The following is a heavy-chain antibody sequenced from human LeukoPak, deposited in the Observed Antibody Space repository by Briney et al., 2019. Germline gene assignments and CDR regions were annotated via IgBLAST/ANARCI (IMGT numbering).Heavy chain of an antibody. V-gene: IGHV3-23*01. CDR1: GFTFSTYV. J-gene: IGHJ5*02. CDR3: GREAVNSSFRWLDA. Sequence: QTGGSLRLSCAGSGFTFSTYVISWVRQAPGTGLEWVSAISGTATYYADSVKGRFTISRDNSKSTLYLQMNSLRAEDTAVYYCGREAVNSSFRWLDAWGQGTLVTVSS. D-gene: IGHD4-11*01. CDR2: ISGTAT.